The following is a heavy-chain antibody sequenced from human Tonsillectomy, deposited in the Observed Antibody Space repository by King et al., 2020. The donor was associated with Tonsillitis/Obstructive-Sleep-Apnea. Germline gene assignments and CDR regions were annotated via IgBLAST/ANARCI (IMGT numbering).Heavy chain of an antibody. Sequence: VQLVESGAEVKKPGASVKVSCKASGYTFSSYAMHWVRQAPGQRLEWMGWINAGNGNTKYSQKFQDRVTITRDSSASTAYMDLTSLRFEDTAVYYCAAASAAPYYFDYWGQGTLVTVSS. V-gene: IGHV1-3*01. J-gene: IGHJ4*02. CDR2: INAGNGNT. D-gene: IGHD2-2*01. CDR3: AAASAAPYYFDY. CDR1: GYTFSSYA.